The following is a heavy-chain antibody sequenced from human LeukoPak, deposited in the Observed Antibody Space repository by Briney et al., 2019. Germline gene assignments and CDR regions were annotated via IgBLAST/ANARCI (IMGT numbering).Heavy chain of an antibody. D-gene: IGHD5-24*01. CDR1: GFTLSSYA. J-gene: IGHJ4*02. CDR2: ISYDGSNK. Sequence: GGSLRLSCAASGFTLSSYAMSWVRQAPGKGLEWVAVISYDGSNKYYADSVKGRFTISRDNSKNTLYLQVNSLRAEDTAVYYCAKENRERDFDYWGQGTLVTVSS. V-gene: IGHV3-30*18. CDR3: AKENRERDFDY.